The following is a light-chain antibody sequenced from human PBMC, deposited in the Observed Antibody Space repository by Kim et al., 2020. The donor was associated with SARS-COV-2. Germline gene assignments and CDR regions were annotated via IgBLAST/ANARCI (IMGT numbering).Light chain of an antibody. V-gene: IGLV3-1*01. CDR1: KLGDNY. Sequence: SYELTQPPSVSVSPGQTASITCSGDKLGDNYACWYQQKPGQSPVLVIYQNRKRPSGIPERFSGSNSGNTATLTISGTQAMDEADYYCQAWDSSTAVFGGGTQLTVL. CDR2: QNR. J-gene: IGLJ2*01. CDR3: QAWDSSTAV.